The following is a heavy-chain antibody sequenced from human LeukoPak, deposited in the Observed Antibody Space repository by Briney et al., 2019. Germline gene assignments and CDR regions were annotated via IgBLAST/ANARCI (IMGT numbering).Heavy chain of an antibody. CDR1: GFTFSSYS. V-gene: IGHV3-21*01. J-gene: IGHJ6*02. Sequence: GGSLRLSCAASGFTFSSYSINWVRQAPGKGLEGVSSISSSSSYIYYADSVRGRFTISRDNAKSSLYLQMNSLRAEDTAVYYCARDLLSYGMDVWGQGTTVTVSS. CDR3: ARDLLSYGMDV. CDR2: ISSSSSYI.